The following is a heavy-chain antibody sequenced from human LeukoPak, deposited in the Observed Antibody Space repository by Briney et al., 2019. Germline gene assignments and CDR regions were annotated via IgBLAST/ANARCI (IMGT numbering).Heavy chain of an antibody. D-gene: IGHD2-15*01. V-gene: IGHV3-20*04. CDR1: GFTFDDYG. J-gene: IGHJ4*02. CDR3: ARDRARAAPGLSDY. CDR2: INWNGGST. Sequence: GGSLRLSCAASGFTFDDYGMSWVRQAPGKGLEWVSGINWNGGSTGYADSVKGRFTISRDNAKNSLYLQMNSPRAEDTALYYCARDRARAAPGLSDYWGQGTLVTVSS.